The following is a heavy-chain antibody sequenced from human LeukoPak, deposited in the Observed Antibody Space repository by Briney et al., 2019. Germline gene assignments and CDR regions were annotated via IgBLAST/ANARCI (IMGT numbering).Heavy chain of an antibody. V-gene: IGHV4-39*01. CDR1: GGSISSSSYY. J-gene: IGHJ3*02. D-gene: IGHD3-10*01. CDR3: ARQTLGGDAFDI. Sequence: KPSETLSLTCTVSGGSISSSSYYWGWIRQPPGKGLEWIGSIYYSGSTYYNPSLKSRVTISVDTPKNQFSLKLSSVTAADTAVYYCARQTLGGDAFDIWGQGTMVTVSS. CDR2: IYYSGST.